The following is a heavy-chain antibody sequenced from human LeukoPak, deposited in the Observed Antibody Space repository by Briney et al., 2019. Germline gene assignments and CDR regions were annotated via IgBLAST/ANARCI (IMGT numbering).Heavy chain of an antibody. J-gene: IGHJ6*02. CDR3: ARAGDYYDSSGPSDYGMDV. CDR2: FDPEDGET. CDR1: GYTLTELS. V-gene: IGHV1-24*01. D-gene: IGHD3-22*01. Sequence: ASVKVSCKVSGYTLTELSMHWVRQAPGKGLGWMGGFDPEDGETIYAQKFQGRVTMTEDTSTDTAYMELSSLRSEDTAVYYCARAGDYYDSSGPSDYGMDVWGQGTTVTVSS.